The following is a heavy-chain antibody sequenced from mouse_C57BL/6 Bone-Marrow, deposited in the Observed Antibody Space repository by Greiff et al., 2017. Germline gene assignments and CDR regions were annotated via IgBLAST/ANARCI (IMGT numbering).Heavy chain of an antibody. CDR2: INPSGGYT. CDR3: ARGIYYNGGIYGGRYFDV. J-gene: IGHJ1*03. V-gene: IGHV1-7*01. Sequence: VQLQQSGAELAKPGASVKLSCKASGYTFTSYWMHWVKQRPGQGLEWIGYINPSGGYTKYNQKFKDKATLTADKSSSTAYMQLGSLTYEGSAVYYWARGIYYNGGIYGGRYFDVWGTGTAITVSS. D-gene: IGHD1-1*01. CDR1: GYTFTSYW.